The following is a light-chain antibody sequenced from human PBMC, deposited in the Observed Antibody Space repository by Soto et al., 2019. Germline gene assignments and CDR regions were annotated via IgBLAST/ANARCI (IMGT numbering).Light chain of an antibody. CDR2: EAS. CDR3: QQYDNLPQLT. CDR1: QDVGKH. V-gene: IGKV1-33*01. J-gene: IGKJ4*01. Sequence: DIQMTQSPSSLSASVGDRVTISYQASQDVGKHLNWYQQRPGKAPKILIYEASNLATGVPSRFSASGSGTHFTFSIRSLQPEDIGTYYCQQYDNLPQLTFGAGTKVEI.